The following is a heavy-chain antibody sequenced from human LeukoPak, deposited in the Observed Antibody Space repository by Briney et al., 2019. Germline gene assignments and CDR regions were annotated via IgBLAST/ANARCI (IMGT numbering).Heavy chain of an antibody. D-gene: IGHD3-3*01. V-gene: IGHV3-48*03. CDR1: GFTFSSYE. J-gene: IGHJ6*03. CDR2: ISSSGSTI. CDR3: ARAPYTICGAMDA. Sequence: HPGGSLRLSCAASGFTFSSYEMNWVRQAPGKGLEWVSYISSSGSTIYYADSVKGRFTISRDNAKNSLYLQMNSLRAEDTAVYYCARAPYTICGAMDAWGKGTTVTVSS.